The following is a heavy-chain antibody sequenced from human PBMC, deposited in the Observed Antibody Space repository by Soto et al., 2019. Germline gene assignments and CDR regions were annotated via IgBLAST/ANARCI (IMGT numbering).Heavy chain of an antibody. CDR3: ARAPYFLNYCQS. J-gene: IGHJ4*02. D-gene: IGHD1-26*01. CDR1: GDGVSSHSAA. Sequence: SQTLSLTCAISGDGVSSHSAAWNWIRQSPSRGLEWLGRTYYRSKWYTDYALSLESRIIINSDTSKNQISLHLSSMTTDDAAAHYCARAPYFLNYCQSWRRVSRVTVS. CDR2: TYYRSKWYT. V-gene: IGHV6-1*01.